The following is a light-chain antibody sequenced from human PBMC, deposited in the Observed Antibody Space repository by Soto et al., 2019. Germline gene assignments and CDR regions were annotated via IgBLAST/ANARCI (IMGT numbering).Light chain of an antibody. Sequence: EIVLTQSPATLSLSPVERATLSCRASQSVSGYLGWYQQKPGQAPRFLIYDASYRATGTPARFSGSGSGTDFTLTISSLEPEDFAVYYCQQRSNWPLTFGGGTKVDIK. CDR2: DAS. CDR1: QSVSGY. V-gene: IGKV3-11*01. CDR3: QQRSNWPLT. J-gene: IGKJ4*01.